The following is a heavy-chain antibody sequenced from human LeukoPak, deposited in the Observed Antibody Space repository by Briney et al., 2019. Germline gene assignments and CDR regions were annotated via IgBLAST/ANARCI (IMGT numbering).Heavy chain of an antibody. Sequence: SETLSLTCTVSDDFITMYYWTWIRQPPGKGLEWIRYVDHTGSTKFKTSRNARVTISRAMSNNHFSFKLRSVTGADTAVYFCARGRVSSSTWYSTYYYFFYMDLWGKGTTVTVSS. CDR3: ARGRVSSSTWYSTYYYFFYMDL. J-gene: IGHJ6*03. V-gene: IGHV4-59*01. CDR2: VDHTGST. D-gene: IGHD4-11*01. CDR1: DDFITMYY.